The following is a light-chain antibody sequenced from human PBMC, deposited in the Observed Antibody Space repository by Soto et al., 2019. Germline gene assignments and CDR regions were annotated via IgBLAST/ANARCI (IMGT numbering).Light chain of an antibody. CDR2: KAS. CDR3: QQYNSYSGT. J-gene: IGKJ1*01. V-gene: IGKV1-5*03. Sequence: DIQMTQSPSTLSASVGDRVTITCRASQSISNWLAWYQQKPGKAPNLLIYKASSLESGAPSRFSGSGSGTEFTLTISSLQPDDFATYYCQQYNSYSGTFGQGTKVEIK. CDR1: QSISNW.